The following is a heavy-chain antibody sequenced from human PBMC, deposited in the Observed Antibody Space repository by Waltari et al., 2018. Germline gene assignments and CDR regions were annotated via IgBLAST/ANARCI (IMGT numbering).Heavy chain of an antibody. CDR1: GYTFPGYY. Sequence: QVQLVQSGAEVKTPGASVTVSCKASGYTFPGYYMHWLRHSPGQGLEWMGWINPNSGGTNYAQKFQGRVTMTRDTSISTAYMELSRLRSDDTAVYYCARDPRIVGATSFDYWGQGTLVTVSS. CDR2: INPNSGGT. V-gene: IGHV1-2*02. J-gene: IGHJ4*02. D-gene: IGHD1-26*01. CDR3: ARDPRIVGATSFDY.